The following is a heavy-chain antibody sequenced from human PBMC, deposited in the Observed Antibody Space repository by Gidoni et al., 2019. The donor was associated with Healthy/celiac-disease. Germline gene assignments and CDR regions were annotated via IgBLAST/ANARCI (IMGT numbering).Heavy chain of an antibody. Sequence: EVQLVESGGGLVKPGGSLRLSCAASGFTFSSYSMNWVRQAPGKGLEWVSSISSSSSYIYYADSVKGRFTISRDNAKNSLYLQMNSLRAEDTAVYYCARIPPPPYDSSGYIDYWGQGTLVTVSS. D-gene: IGHD3-22*01. CDR2: ISSSSSYI. V-gene: IGHV3-21*01. J-gene: IGHJ4*02. CDR1: GFTFSSYS. CDR3: ARIPPPPYDSSGYIDY.